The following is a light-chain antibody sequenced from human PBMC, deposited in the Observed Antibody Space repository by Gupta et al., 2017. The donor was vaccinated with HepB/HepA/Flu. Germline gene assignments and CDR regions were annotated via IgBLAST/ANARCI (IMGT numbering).Light chain of an antibody. CDR3: QQYYSTPWT. CDR2: WAS. J-gene: IGKJ1*01. V-gene: IGKV4-1*01. Sequence: DIVMTQSPDSLAVSLGETATINCKSSQSVLYSSNNKLYLAWYQQTPGQPPNLLIYWASTRESGVPDRYSGSVSGTHFTHPLSSLQAEDVAVYYCQQYYSTPWTFGQGTKVEIK. CDR1: QSVLYSSNNKLY.